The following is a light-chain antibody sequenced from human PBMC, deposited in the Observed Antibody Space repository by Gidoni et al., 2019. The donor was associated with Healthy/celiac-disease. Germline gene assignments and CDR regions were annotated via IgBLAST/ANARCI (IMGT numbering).Light chain of an antibody. Sequence: DIVMTQSPDSLAVSLGERATINCKSSQSVLYSSNNKTYLAWYQQKPGQPPKLLIYWASTRKSGVPDRFSGSGSGTDFTLTISSRQAEDVAVYYCQQYYSTPRSITFGQGTRLEIK. CDR1: QSVLYSSNNKTY. CDR3: QQYYSTPRSIT. V-gene: IGKV4-1*01. CDR2: WAS. J-gene: IGKJ5*01.